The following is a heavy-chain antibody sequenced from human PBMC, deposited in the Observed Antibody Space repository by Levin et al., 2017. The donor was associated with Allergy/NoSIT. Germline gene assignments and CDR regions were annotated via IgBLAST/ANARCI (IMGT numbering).Heavy chain of an antibody. Sequence: LSLTCAASGFTFSDYYMHWVRQAPGKGLVWVSRIKGDGTIIGYADSVKGRFTISRDNARNTLFLQMNSLRAEDTAVYYCTRYQNTGSLPHCWGQGTLVTVSS. J-gene: IGHJ4*02. V-gene: IGHV3-74*01. CDR2: IKGDGTII. CDR3: TRYQNTGSLPHC. D-gene: IGHD1-26*01. CDR1: GFTFSDYY.